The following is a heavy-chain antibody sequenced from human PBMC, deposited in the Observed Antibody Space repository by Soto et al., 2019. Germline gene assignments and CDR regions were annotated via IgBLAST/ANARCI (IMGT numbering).Heavy chain of an antibody. D-gene: IGHD3-22*01. CDR2: ISDSGTGT. J-gene: IGHJ3*02. CDR3: AKDHTVVIRDAFDI. V-gene: IGHV3-23*01. CDR1: GFTFSSYA. Sequence: EVQILESGGGLVQPGGSLRLSCAASGFTFSSYAMYWFRQAPGKGLAWVSGISDSGTGTYYADSVKGRFTISRDNSKNTVYLQMKSLRAEDTAVYYCAKDHTVVIRDAFDIWGQGTMVNVSS.